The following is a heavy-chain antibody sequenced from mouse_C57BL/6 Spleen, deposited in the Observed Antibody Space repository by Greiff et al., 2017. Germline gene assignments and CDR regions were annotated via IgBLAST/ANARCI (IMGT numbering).Heavy chain of an antibody. CDR3: ARAYGNYDAMDY. D-gene: IGHD2-10*02. Sequence: QVHVKQSGAELVKPGASVKMSCKASGYTFTSYWITWVKQRPGQGLEWIGDIYPGSGSTNYNEKFKSKATLTVDTSSSTAYMQLSSLTSEDSAVYYCARAYGNYDAMDYWGQGTSVTVSS. CDR2: IYPGSGST. J-gene: IGHJ4*01. V-gene: IGHV1-55*01. CDR1: GYTFTSYW.